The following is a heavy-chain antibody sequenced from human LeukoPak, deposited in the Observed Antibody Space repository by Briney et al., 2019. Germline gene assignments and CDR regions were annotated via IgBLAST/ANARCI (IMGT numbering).Heavy chain of an antibody. J-gene: IGHJ6*03. V-gene: IGHV7-4-1*02. D-gene: IGHD2-15*01. CDR1: GYTFNKYS. CDR2: INTDTGNP. CDR3: ARDPTTLRSGHRIYYYYYYMDV. Sequence: ASVKVSCKASGYTFNKYSISWVRQAPGQGLEWMGWINTDTGNPTYAQGFTGRFVFSLDTSVSTAYLQISSLKAEDTAVYYCARDPTTLRSGHRIYYYYYYMDVWGKGTTVTVSS.